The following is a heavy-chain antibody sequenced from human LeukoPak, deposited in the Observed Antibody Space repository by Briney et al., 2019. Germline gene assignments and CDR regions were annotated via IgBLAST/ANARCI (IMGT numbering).Heavy chain of an antibody. CDR2: IFYTGSP. V-gene: IGHV4-39*01. CDR3: ARGTLRAGDSSGYYIDY. CDR1: GGSITNSTYY. Sequence: SETLSLTCSVSGGSITNSTYYWAWVRQPPGKGLEWIGNIFYTGSPYYNPSLKSRVTISVDTSKNQFSLRLNSVTAADTAVYYCARGTLRAGDSSGYYIDYWGQGTLVTVSS. J-gene: IGHJ4*02. D-gene: IGHD3-22*01.